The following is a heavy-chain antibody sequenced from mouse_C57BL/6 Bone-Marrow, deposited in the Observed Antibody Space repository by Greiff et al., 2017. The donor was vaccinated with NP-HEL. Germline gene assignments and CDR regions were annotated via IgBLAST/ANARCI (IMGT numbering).Heavy chain of an antibody. V-gene: IGHV7-3*01. Sequence: DVKLVESGGGLVQPGGSLSLSCAASGFTFTDYYMSWVRQPPGKALEWLGFIRNKANGYTTEYSASVKGRFTISRDNSQSILYLQMNALRAEDSATYYVARSSGYPYYFDYWGQGTTLTVSS. CDR3: ARSSGYPYYFDY. CDR1: GFTFTDYY. J-gene: IGHJ2*01. CDR2: IRNKANGYTT. D-gene: IGHD3-2*02.